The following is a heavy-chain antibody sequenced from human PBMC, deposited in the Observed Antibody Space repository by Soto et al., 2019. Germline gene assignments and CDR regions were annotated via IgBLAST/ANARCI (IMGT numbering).Heavy chain of an antibody. CDR1: GGSISSHY. J-gene: IGHJ6*02. Sequence: SETLSLTCTVSGGSISSHYWSWIRQPPGKGLEWIGYIYYSGSTNYNPSLKSRVTISVDTSKNQFSLKLSSVTAADTAVYYCARGYNWNDLGGMDVWGQGTTVTVS. CDR2: IYYSGST. D-gene: IGHD1-20*01. CDR3: ARGYNWNDLGGMDV. V-gene: IGHV4-59*11.